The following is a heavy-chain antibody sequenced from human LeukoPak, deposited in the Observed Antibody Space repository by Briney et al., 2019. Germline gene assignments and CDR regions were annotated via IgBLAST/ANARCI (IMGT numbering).Heavy chain of an antibody. J-gene: IGHJ4*02. Sequence: SETLPLTCTVSGGSISSHHWSWIRQPPGKGLEWIGYIYDSGSTNYNPSLKSRVTISVDTSKNQFSLKLSSVTAADTAVYFCGRVMGYSGYEFDYWGQGTLVSVSS. CDR2: IYDSGST. D-gene: IGHD5-12*01. CDR1: GGSISSHH. CDR3: GRVMGYSGYEFDY. V-gene: IGHV4-59*11.